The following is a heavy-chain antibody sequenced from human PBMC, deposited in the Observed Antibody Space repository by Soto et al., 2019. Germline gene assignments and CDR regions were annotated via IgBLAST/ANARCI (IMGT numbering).Heavy chain of an antibody. CDR2: ISTSGSA. Sequence: SETLSLTCTVSGGSVTSRSYYWSWIRQPPGKGLEWIGYISTSGSANDNPSLKSRVTISLDTSKNQFSLKLSSVTAADTAVYYCATIGIVGATSVDYWGQGALVTVSS. V-gene: IGHV4-61*01. J-gene: IGHJ4*02. D-gene: IGHD1-26*01. CDR1: GGSVTSRSYY. CDR3: ATIGIVGATSVDY.